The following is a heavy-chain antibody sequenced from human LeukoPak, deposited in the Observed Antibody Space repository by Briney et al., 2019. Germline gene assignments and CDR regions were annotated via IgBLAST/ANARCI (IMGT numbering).Heavy chain of an antibody. V-gene: IGHV3-30-3*01. J-gene: IGHJ3*02. Sequence: GSLRLSCAASGFTFSSYAMHWVRQAPGKGLEWVAVISYDGSNKYYADSVEGRFTISRDNSKNTLYLQMNSLRAEDTAVYYCARRRSSSYAFDIWGQGTMVTVSS. D-gene: IGHD6-13*01. CDR2: ISYDGSNK. CDR3: ARRRSSSYAFDI. CDR1: GFTFSSYA.